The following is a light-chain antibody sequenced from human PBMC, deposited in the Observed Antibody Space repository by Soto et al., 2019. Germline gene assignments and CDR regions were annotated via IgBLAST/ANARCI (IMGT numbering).Light chain of an antibody. J-gene: IGLJ1*01. V-gene: IGLV1-44*01. CDR1: FSNIGDNA. CDR3: AAWDDSLNAI. CDR2: LND. Sequence: QSALTQPPSLSATPGQRVNISCSGSFSNIGDNAVNWCQQLPGAAPKLLIYLNDQRPSGVPDRFSGSKSGTSAFLAISGLQSEDEADYYCAAWDDSLNAIFGTGTKVTVL.